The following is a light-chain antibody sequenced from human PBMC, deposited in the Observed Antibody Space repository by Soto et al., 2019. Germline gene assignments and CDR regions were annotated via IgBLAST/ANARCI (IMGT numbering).Light chain of an antibody. CDR1: SSDVGIYNY. V-gene: IGLV2-11*01. CDR2: DVS. CDR3: CSYAGSYTLV. J-gene: IGLJ2*01. Sequence: QSVLTQPRSVSGSPGQSVTISCTGTSSDVGIYNYVSWYQQHPGKAPKLMIYDVSERPSGVPDRFSGSKSGNTASLTISGLQAEDEADYYCCSYAGSYTLVFGGGTKLTV.